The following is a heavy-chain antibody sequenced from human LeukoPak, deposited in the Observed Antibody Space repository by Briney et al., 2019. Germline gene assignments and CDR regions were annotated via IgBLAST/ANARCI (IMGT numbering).Heavy chain of an antibody. CDR2: ISSSDTYT. CDR1: GFTFSDYY. D-gene: IGHD2-21*02. V-gene: IGHV3-11*06. Sequence: GGSLRLSCAASGFTFSDYYMSWIRQAPGKGLEWVSYISSSDTYTNYADSVKGRFTISRDNAKNSLYLQMNSLRAEDTAVYYCARSSVTAKDAFDIWGQGTMVTVSS. J-gene: IGHJ3*02. CDR3: ARSSVTAKDAFDI.